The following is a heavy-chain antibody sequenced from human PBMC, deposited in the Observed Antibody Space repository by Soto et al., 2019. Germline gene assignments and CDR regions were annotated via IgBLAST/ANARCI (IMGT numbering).Heavy chain of an antibody. CDR1: GFTFSSYA. CDR2: VSGTGGSA. CDR3: ARGSAYSDYDLEY. D-gene: IGHD4-17*01. V-gene: IGHV3-23*01. J-gene: IGHJ4*02. Sequence: EVQLLASGGGLVRPGGSLRLSFAASGFTFSSYAMTWVRQAPGKGLEWVSGVSGTGGSAYDADSVKGRFTISRDISMNTRYLHRNSLRAEDTAVYYCARGSAYSDYDLEYWGQGTLVTVSS.